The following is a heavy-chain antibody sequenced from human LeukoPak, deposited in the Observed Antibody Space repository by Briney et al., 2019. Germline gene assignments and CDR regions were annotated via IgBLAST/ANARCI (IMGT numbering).Heavy chain of an antibody. J-gene: IGHJ4*02. Sequence: GGSLRLSCTASGFNFGDHAMSWVRQAPGKGLEWVTFIRSKAYGGTTEYAASVKGRFTISRDDSKSIAYLQMNSLKTEDTAVYYCTRWTAAFDYWGQGTLVTVSS. CDR3: TRWTAAFDY. D-gene: IGHD3/OR15-3a*01. V-gene: IGHV3-49*04. CDR1: GFNFGDHA. CDR2: IRSKAYGGTT.